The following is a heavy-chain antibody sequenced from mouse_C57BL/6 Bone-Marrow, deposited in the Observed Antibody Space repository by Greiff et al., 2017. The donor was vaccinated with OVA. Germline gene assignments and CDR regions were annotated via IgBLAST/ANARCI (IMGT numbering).Heavy chain of an antibody. J-gene: IGHJ3*01. V-gene: IGHV1-64*01. CDR3: ARETMVTTPRTWFAY. Sequence: QVQLQQPGAELVKPGASVKLSCKASGYTFTSYWMHWVKQRPGQGLEWIGMIHPNSGSTNYNEKFKSKATLTVDKSSSTAYMQLSSLTSEDSAVYYCARETMVTTPRTWFAYWGQGTLVTVSA. CDR1: GYTFTSYW. D-gene: IGHD2-2*01. CDR2: IHPNSGST.